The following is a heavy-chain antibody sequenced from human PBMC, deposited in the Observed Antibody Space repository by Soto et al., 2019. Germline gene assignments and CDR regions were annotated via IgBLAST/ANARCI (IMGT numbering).Heavy chain of an antibody. CDR2: IYPGDSET. D-gene: IGHD6-13*01. J-gene: IGHJ6*02. V-gene: IGHV5-51*01. CDR3: ARVPTAAATRSYYYAMDV. Sequence: PGESLKISCKGYSFTNYWIGWVRQMPGKGLEWMGIIYPGDSETRYSPSFQGQVTISADKSISTAYLQWNSLKASDTAIYYCARVPTAAATRSYYYAMDVWGQGTTVTVSS. CDR1: YSFTNYW.